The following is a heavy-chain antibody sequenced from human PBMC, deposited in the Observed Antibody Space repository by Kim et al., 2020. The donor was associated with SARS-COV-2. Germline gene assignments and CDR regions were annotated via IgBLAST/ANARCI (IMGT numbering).Heavy chain of an antibody. CDR2: ISAYNGNT. D-gene: IGHD3-9*01. CDR1: GYTFTSYG. CDR3: ARVPEKLSYFDWASLLGAFVL. Sequence: ASVKVSCKASGYTFTSYGISWVRQAPGQGLEWMGWISAYNGNTNYAQKLQGRVTMTTDTSTSTAYMELRSLRSDDTAVYYCARVPEKLSYFDWASLLGAFVLWGQGTMVTVPS. J-gene: IGHJ3*01. V-gene: IGHV1-18*01.